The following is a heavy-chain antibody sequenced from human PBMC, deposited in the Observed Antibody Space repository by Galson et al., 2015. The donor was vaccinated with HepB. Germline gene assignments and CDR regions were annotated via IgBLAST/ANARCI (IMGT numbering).Heavy chain of an antibody. CDR2: ISYDGSNK. J-gene: IGHJ6*03. CDR3: AKIAAPRGYYYYYMDV. D-gene: IGHD6-6*01. V-gene: IGHV3-30*18. CDR1: GFTFSSYG. Sequence: SLRLSCAASGFTFSSYGMHWVRQAPGKGLEWVAVISYDGSNKYYADSVKGRFTISRDNSKNTLYLQMNSLRAEDTAVYYCAKIAAPRGYYYYYMDVWGKGTTVTVSS.